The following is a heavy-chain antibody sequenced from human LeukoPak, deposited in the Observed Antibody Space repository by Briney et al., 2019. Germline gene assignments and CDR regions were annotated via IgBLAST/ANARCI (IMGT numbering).Heavy chain of an antibody. CDR3: ARLWFGELLDPN. Sequence: GESLKISCKGYRYSFTSYWISWVRQMRGKGLEWMGRIDPSDSYTNYSPSFQGHVTISADKSISTAYLQWSSLKASDTAMYYCARLWFGELLDPNWGQGTLVTVSS. CDR1: RYSFTSYW. D-gene: IGHD3-10*01. J-gene: IGHJ4*02. V-gene: IGHV5-10-1*01. CDR2: IDPSDSYT.